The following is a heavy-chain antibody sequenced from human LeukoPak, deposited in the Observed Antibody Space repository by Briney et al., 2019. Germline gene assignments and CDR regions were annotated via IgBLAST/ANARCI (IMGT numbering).Heavy chain of an antibody. CDR3: AKDVCTSPRCLLYFDS. J-gene: IGHJ4*02. V-gene: IGHV3-23*01. CDR2: ISGFNT. Sequence: GGSLRLSCTTSGFAFSNYAMNWVPPAPGKGPEWGSGISGFNTYYADSVKGRFTIFRDNSKNVLYLQMDRLRAEDTAVYSCAKDVCTSPRCLLYFDSWGQGTLVTVSS. D-gene: IGHD2-8*01. CDR1: GFAFSNYA.